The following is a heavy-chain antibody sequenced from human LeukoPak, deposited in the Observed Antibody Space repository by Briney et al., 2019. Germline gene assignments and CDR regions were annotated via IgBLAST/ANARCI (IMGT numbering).Heavy chain of an antibody. Sequence: PGGSLRLSCAASGFSFSSYSMNWVRQAPGKGLEWVSSISSTSRSSYIFYAESVKGRFTISRDNTKNSLFLQMDSLVAEDTAVYYCAKDENSSSWSGGDYWGQGTLVTVSS. J-gene: IGHJ4*02. CDR1: GFSFSSYS. D-gene: IGHD6-13*01. CDR3: AKDENSSSWSGGDY. V-gene: IGHV3-21*01. CDR2: ISSTSRSSYI.